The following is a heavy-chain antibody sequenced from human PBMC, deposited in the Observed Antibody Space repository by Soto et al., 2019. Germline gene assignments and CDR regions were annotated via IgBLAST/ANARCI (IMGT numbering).Heavy chain of an antibody. Sequence: GGSLRLSCAASGFTFSDYYMSWIRQAPGKGLEWVSYISSSSSYTNYADSVKGRFTISRDNAKNSLYLQMNSLRAEDTAVYYCARDRGSSGWYGVQYYYYYYGMDVWGQGTTVTVSS. CDR3: ARDRGSSGWYGVQYYYYYYGMDV. J-gene: IGHJ6*02. V-gene: IGHV3-11*06. CDR2: ISSSSSYT. CDR1: GFTFSDYY. D-gene: IGHD6-19*01.